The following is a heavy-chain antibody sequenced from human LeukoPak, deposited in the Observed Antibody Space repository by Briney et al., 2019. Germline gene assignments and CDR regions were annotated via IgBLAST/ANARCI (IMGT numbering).Heavy chain of an antibody. Sequence: PSRTLSLTCTVSGGSISSGDYYWSWIRQPPGKGLEWIGYIYYSGSTYYNPSLKSRVTISVDTSKNQFSLKLSSVTAADTAVYYCARSSLTGWFDPWGQGTLVTVSS. CDR3: ARSSLTGWFDP. CDR1: GGSISSGDYY. V-gene: IGHV4-30-4*01. D-gene: IGHD2-8*02. CDR2: IYYSGST. J-gene: IGHJ5*02.